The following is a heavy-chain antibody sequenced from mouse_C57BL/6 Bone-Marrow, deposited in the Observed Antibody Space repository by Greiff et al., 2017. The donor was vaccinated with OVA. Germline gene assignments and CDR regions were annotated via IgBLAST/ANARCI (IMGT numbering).Heavy chain of an antibody. CDR2: IYPSDSET. Sequence: QVQLKQPGAELVRPGSSVKLSCKASGYTFTSYWMDWVKQRPGQGLEWIGNIYPSDSETHYNQKFKDKATLTVDKSSSTAYMQLSSLTSEASAVYYCARRGPYGFAYWGQGTLVTVSA. J-gene: IGHJ3*01. D-gene: IGHD1-1*02. CDR1: GYTFTSYW. V-gene: IGHV1-61*01. CDR3: ARRGPYGFAY.